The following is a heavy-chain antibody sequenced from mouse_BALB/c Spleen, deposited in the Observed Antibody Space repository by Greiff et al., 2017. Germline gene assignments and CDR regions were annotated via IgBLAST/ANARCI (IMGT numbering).Heavy chain of an antibody. CDR2: ISSGGGNT. V-gene: IGHV5-9*03. Sequence: EVQVVESGGGLVKPGGSLKLSCAASGFTFSSYTMSWVRQTPEKRLEWVATISSGGGNTYYPDSVKGRFTISRDNAKNNLYLQMSSLRSEDTALYYCARYSYAMDYWGQGTSVTVSS. CDR3: ARYSYAMDY. CDR1: GFTFSSYT. J-gene: IGHJ4*01.